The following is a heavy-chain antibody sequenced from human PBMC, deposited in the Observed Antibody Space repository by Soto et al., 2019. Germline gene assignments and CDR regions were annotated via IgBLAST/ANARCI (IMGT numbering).Heavy chain of an antibody. Sequence: PSETLSLTCAVYGGSFSGYYWSWIRQPPGKGLEWIGEINHSGSTNYNPSLKSRVTISVDTSKNQFSLRLNSVTAADTAVYYCARGADTALVRGYNWFDPWGQGTLVTVSS. CDR1: GGSFSGYY. D-gene: IGHD5-18*01. V-gene: IGHV4-34*01. J-gene: IGHJ5*02. CDR3: ARGADTALVRGYNWFDP. CDR2: INHSGST.